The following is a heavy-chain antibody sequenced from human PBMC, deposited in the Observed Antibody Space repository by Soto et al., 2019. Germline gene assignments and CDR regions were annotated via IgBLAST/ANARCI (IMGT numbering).Heavy chain of an antibody. CDR1: GFTFITYS. CDR2: ISSRSDI. D-gene: IGHD2-2*02. CDR3: AREYTAWPLAYGLDV. V-gene: IGHV3-21*01. J-gene: IGHJ6*02. Sequence: PPGSLSLSCVCSGFTFITYSINWVRQAPGKGLEWVSSISSRSDIYYADSVKGRFTISRDNAKNSVSLQMNSLRAEDTAVYYCAREYTAWPLAYGLDVWGQGTTVTVSS.